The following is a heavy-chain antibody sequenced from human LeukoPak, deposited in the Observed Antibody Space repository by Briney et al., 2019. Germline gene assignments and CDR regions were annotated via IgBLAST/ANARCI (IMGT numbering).Heavy chain of an antibody. CDR3: ARRLSSGYAAAGRHFDY. V-gene: IGHV4-34*01. Sequence: PSETLSLTCTVSGGSISGDYWNWIRQPPGKGLEWIGEINHSGSTNYNPSLKSRVTISVDTSKNQFSLKLNSVTAADTAVFYCARRLSSGYAAAGRHFDYWGQGTLVTVSS. J-gene: IGHJ4*02. D-gene: IGHD6-13*01. CDR1: GGSISGDY. CDR2: INHSGST.